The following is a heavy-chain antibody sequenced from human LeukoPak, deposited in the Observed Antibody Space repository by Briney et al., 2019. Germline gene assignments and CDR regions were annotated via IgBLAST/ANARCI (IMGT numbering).Heavy chain of an antibody. CDR1: GFTFSSYA. CDR3: AAGYSSSWYGLGGFDY. V-gene: IGHV3-23*01. D-gene: IGHD6-13*01. Sequence: GGSLRLSCAASGFTFSSYAMSWVRQAPGKGLEWVSAISGSGGSTYYADSVKGRFTISRDNSKNTLYLHMNSLRAEDTAVYYCAAGYSSSWYGLGGFDYWGQGTLVTVSS. CDR2: ISGSGGST. J-gene: IGHJ4*02.